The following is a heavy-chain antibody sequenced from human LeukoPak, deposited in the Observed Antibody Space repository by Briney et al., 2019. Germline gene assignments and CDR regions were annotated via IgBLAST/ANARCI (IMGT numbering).Heavy chain of an antibody. J-gene: IGHJ4*02. CDR1: GYSISSGYY. CDR2: IYHSGST. D-gene: IGHD5-12*01. CDR3: AMYSGYDYVWVWTDDY. V-gene: IGHV4-38-2*01. Sequence: PSETLSLTCAVSGYSISSGYYWGWIRQPPGKGLEWIGSIYHSGSTYYNPSLKSRVTISVDTSKNQFSLKLSSVTAADTAVYYCAMYSGYDYVWVWTDDYWGQGTLVTVSS.